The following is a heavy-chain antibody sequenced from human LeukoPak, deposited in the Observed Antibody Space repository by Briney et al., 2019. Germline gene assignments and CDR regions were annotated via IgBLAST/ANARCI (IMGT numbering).Heavy chain of an antibody. Sequence: ASVKVSCKASGYTFTGYYMHWVRQAPGQGLEWMGWINPNSGGTNYAQKFQGRVTMTRDTSISTAYMELSRLRSDDTAVYYCAREGIVVVVAASVGAFDIWGQGTMVTVSS. V-gene: IGHV1-2*02. CDR2: INPNSGGT. J-gene: IGHJ3*02. CDR3: AREGIVVVVAASVGAFDI. D-gene: IGHD2-15*01. CDR1: GYTFTGYY.